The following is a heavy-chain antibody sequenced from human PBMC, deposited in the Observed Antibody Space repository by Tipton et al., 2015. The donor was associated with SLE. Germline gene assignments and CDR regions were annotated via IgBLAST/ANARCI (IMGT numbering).Heavy chain of an antibody. Sequence: TLSLTCTVSGGSISSGGYYWSWIRQHPGKGLEWIGYIYYSGSTYYNPSLKSRVTISVDTSKNQFSLKLSSVTAADTAVYYCAREVVAYDAFDIWGQGTMVTVSS. D-gene: IGHD2-2*01. CDR3: AREVVAYDAFDI. CDR2: IYYSGST. V-gene: IGHV4-31*03. CDR1: GGSISSGGYY. J-gene: IGHJ3*02.